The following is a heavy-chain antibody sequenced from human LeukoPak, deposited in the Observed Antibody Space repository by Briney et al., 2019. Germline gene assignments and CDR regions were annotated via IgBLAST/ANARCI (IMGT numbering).Heavy chain of an antibody. CDR1: GYTFTSYD. Sequence: XGYTFTSYDXXXXGXAXXXXLEWMGWMNPNSGNTGYAQKFQGRVTMTRDTSISTAYMELSSLRSEDTAVYYCARGRPSSGWLWGQGTLVTVSS. CDR2: MNPNSGNT. J-gene: IGHJ4*02. V-gene: IGHV1-8*01. CDR3: ARGRPSSGWL. D-gene: IGHD6-19*01.